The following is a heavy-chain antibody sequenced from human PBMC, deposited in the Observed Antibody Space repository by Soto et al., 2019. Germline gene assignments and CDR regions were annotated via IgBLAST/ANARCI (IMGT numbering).Heavy chain of an antibody. CDR1: GFTFSSYS. D-gene: IGHD3-3*01. V-gene: IGHV3-48*01. Sequence: PGGSLRLSCAASGFTFSSYSMNWVRQAPGKGLEWVSYISSSSSTIYYADSVKGRFTISRDNSKNTLYLQMNSLRAEDTAVYYCAKDLDFDPWGQGTLVTVSS. CDR3: AKDLDFDP. J-gene: IGHJ5*02. CDR2: ISSSSSTI.